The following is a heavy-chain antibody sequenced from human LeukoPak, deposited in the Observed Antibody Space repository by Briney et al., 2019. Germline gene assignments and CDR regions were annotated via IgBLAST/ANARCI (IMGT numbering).Heavy chain of an antibody. CDR3: AREGNPLLWFGELDY. Sequence: GGSLRHSCAASGFTFSSYAMHWVRQAPGKGLEWVAVISYDGSNKYYADSVKGRFTISRDNSKNTLYLQMNSLRAEDTAVYYCAREGNPLLWFGELDYWGQGTLVTVSS. V-gene: IGHV3-30-3*01. CDR2: ISYDGSNK. D-gene: IGHD3-10*01. CDR1: GFTFSSYA. J-gene: IGHJ4*02.